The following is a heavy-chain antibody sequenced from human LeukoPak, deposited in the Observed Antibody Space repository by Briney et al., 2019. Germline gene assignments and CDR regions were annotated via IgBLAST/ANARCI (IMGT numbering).Heavy chain of an antibody. V-gene: IGHV4-34*01. CDR3: ARGPHDRYCSSTSCYLIDY. D-gene: IGHD2-2*01. CDR2: INHSGST. J-gene: IGHJ4*02. Sequence: KPSETLSLTCAVYGGSFSGYYWSWIRQPPGKGLEWIGEINHSGSTNYNPSLKSRVTISVDTSKNQFSLKLSSVTAADTAVYYCARGPHDRYCSSTSCYLIDYWSQGTLVTVSS. CDR1: GGSFSGYY.